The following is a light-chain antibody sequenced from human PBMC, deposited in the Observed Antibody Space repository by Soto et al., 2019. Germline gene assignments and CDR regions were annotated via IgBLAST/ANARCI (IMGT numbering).Light chain of an antibody. V-gene: IGLV2-14*01. CDR1: SSDVGGYNY. CDR2: EVS. J-gene: IGLJ1*01. CDR3: SSYTSSSTLLYV. Sequence: QSVLTQPASVSGSPGQSITISCTGTSSDVGGYNYVSWYQQHPGKAPKLMIYEVSNRPSGVSNRFSGSKSGNTASLTISGLKAEDEDDYYCSSYTSSSTLLYVFGTGTKVTGL.